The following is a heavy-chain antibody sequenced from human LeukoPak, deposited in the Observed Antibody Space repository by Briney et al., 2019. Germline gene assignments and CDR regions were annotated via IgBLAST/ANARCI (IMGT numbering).Heavy chain of an antibody. CDR1: GLTFSTYW. D-gene: IGHD3-16*01. J-gene: IGHJ2*01. Sequence: PGGSLRLSCTASGLTFSTYWVHWVRQAPGKGLVWVSQIKFDGSLASYADSVKGRFTISRDNAKNTLYLQMNTLGTEDTAVYYCVTGHYDSGMYFDLWGRGTLVTVSS. V-gene: IGHV3-74*01. CDR2: IKFDGSLA. CDR3: VTGHYDSGMYFDL.